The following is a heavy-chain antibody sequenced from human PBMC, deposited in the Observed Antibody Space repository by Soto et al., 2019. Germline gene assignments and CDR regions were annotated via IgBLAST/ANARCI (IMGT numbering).Heavy chain of an antibody. CDR3: ARGGVSTRTFDY. J-gene: IGHJ4*02. CDR2: IYPSDSDT. D-gene: IGHD3-3*01. CDR1: GYNFAGYW. V-gene: IGHV5-51*01. Sequence: AESLTISCKGPGYNFAGYWIAWVRQMPGKGLELMGIIYPSDSDTRYRPSFQGQVTISADKSISSAYLQWSSLRSSDTAMYYCARGGVSTRTFDYWGQGTTVTVSS.